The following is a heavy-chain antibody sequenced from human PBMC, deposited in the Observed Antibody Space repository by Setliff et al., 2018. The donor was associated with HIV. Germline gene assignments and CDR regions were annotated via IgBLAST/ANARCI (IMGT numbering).Heavy chain of an antibody. D-gene: IGHD2-2*01. CDR3: ATQRDIVMVPGQGGFDI. V-gene: IGHV1-18*03. CDR1: TYTFSSYV. Sequence: ASVKVSCKASTYTFSSYVINWVRQAPGQGLEWMGRISVYNGNTIYAQKLQGRVIMTTDTSTSTAYMELRSLRSDDMAMYYCATQRDIVMVPGQGGFDIWAQGTMVTVSS. CDR2: ISVYNGNT. J-gene: IGHJ3*02.